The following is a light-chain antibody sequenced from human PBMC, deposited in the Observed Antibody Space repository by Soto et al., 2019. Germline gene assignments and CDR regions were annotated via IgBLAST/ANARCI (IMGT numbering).Light chain of an antibody. V-gene: IGKV3-11*01. CDR2: DAS. CDR3: QQRSNWRT. J-gene: IGKJ2*01. CDR1: QSVSSY. Sequence: EIVLTQSPATLSLSPGERATRSCRASQSVSSYLAWYQQKPGQAPRLLIYDASNRATGIPARFSGSGSGTDFTLTISSLEPEDFAVYYCQQRSNWRTFGQGTKLEIK.